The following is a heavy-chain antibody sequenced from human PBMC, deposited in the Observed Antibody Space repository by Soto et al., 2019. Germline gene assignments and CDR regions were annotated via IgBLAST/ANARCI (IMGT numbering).Heavy chain of an antibody. V-gene: IGHV3-30*18. J-gene: IGHJ6*02. CDR1: GFTFSSYG. CDR3: AKEVRIAARQDYYYYGMDV. Sequence: GGSLRLSCAASGFTFSSYGMHWVRQAPGKGLEWVAVISYDGSNKYYADSVKGRFTISRDNSKNTLYLQMNSLRAEDTAVYYCAKEVRIAARQDYYYYGMDVWGQGTTVTVSS. CDR2: ISYDGSNK. D-gene: IGHD6-6*01.